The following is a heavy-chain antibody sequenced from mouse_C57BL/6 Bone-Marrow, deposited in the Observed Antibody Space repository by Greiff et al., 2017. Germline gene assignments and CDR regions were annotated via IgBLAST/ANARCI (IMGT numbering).Heavy chain of an antibody. CDR2: ISDGGSYT. D-gene: IGHD2-1*01. V-gene: IGHV5-4*03. CDR1: GFTFSSYA. CDR3: ARVSTMVTPYAMDY. Sequence: EVKLVESGGGLVKPGGSLKLSCAASGFTFSSYAMSWVRQTPEKRLEWVATISDGGSYTYYPDNVKGRFTISRDTANNNLYLQMSHLKSEDTAMYYCARVSTMVTPYAMDYWGQGTSVTVSS. J-gene: IGHJ4*01.